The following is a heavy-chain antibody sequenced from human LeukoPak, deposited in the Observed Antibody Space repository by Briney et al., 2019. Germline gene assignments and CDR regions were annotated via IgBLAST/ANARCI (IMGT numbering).Heavy chain of an antibody. CDR3: ARFGSRIGTGASYGFDY. V-gene: IGHV4-39*07. Sequence: SETLSLTCTVSGGSIYNSDYYWGWIRQPPGKGLEWIGSIFYGGITYYSPSLESRVTVSIATAKSRFSLNLRSVTAADTAVYYCARFGSRIGTGASYGFDYWGQGTLILVSS. CDR1: GGSIYNSDYY. D-gene: IGHD1-1*01. CDR2: IFYGGIT. J-gene: IGHJ4*02.